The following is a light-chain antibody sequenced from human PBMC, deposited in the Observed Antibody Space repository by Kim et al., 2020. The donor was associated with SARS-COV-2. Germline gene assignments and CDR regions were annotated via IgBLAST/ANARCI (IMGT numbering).Light chain of an antibody. CDR1: QSVSSSY. CDR3: QQYGSSPRYT. CDR2: GAS. V-gene: IGKV3-20*01. Sequence: EIVLTQSPGTLSLSPGERATLSCRASQSVSSSYLAWYQQKPGQAPRRLIYGASSRATGIPDRFSGSGSGTDFTLTISRLEPEDFAVYYCQQYGSSPRYTFGQGTKLEI. J-gene: IGKJ2*01.